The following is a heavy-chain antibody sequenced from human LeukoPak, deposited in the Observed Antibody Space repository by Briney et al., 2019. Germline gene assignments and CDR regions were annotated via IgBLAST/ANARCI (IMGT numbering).Heavy chain of an antibody. V-gene: IGHV4-34*01. D-gene: IGHD3-10*01. CDR2: ISRRGNT. CDR1: GGSLSGNY. J-gene: IGHJ4*02. CDR3: ARHGEYYFDY. Sequence: PSETLSLTCAVYGGSLSGNYWSWIRQPPGKGLEWIEQISRRGNTNYNPSLKSRVTISVDTSKNQLSLKLSTVTAADTALYYCARHGEYYFDYWGQGTPVTVSS.